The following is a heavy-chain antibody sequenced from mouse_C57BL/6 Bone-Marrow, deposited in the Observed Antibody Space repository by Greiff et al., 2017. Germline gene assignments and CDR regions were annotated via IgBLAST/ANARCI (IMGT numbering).Heavy chain of an antibody. V-gene: IGHV1-66*01. CDR3: AREVTTNYFDY. D-gene: IGHD2-2*01. CDR1: GYSFTSYY. CDR2: IYPGSGNT. J-gene: IGHJ2*01. Sequence: QVQLQQSGPELVKPGASVKISCKASGYSFTSYYIHWVKQRPGQGLEWIGWIYPGSGNTKYNEKFKGKATLTADTSSSTAYMQLSSLTSEDSAVYYCAREVTTNYFDYWGQGTTLTVSS.